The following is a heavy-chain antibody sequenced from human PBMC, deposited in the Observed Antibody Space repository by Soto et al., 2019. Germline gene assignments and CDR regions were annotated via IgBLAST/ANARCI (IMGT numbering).Heavy chain of an antibody. D-gene: IGHD2-8*01. V-gene: IGHV1-18*01. Sequence: QVQLVQSEAEVKKPGASVKVSCKPYGYKFIDYGLTWVRQAPGQGLEREGWISADKGNTVYAQKLHGRVTMTTDKSTRTSNMAPRSLRIDDSAVDYCVRGIYAGDTVDYWGQGTLVTVSS. CDR2: ISADKGNT. J-gene: IGHJ4*02. CDR3: VRGIYAGDTVDY. CDR1: GYKFIDYG.